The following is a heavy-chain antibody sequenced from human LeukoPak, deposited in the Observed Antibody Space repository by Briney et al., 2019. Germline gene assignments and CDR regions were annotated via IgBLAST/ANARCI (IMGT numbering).Heavy chain of an antibody. CDR3: ARELIVGATWHYYYYMAV. CDR1: GFTFSSYW. Sequence: GGSLRLSCAASGFTFSSYWMSWVRQAPGKGLEWVANIKQDGSEKYYVDSVKGRFTISRDNAKNSLYLQMNSLRAEDTAVYYCARELIVGATWHYYYYMAVWGKGTTVTVSS. V-gene: IGHV3-7*01. D-gene: IGHD1-26*01. J-gene: IGHJ6*03. CDR2: IKQDGSEK.